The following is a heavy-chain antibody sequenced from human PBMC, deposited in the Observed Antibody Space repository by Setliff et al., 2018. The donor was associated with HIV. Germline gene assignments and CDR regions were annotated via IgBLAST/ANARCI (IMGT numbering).Heavy chain of an antibody. V-gene: IGHV4-4*02. J-gene: IGHJ6*03. CDR2: ISESGST. CDR3: ARGRVDIVVTDYLDV. D-gene: IGHD5-12*01. Sequence: SETLSLTCVVSGASISTGKLWTWVRQAPGKRPRWIGEISESGSTNYNPSLKSRVTTSVDTSKNQFSLKLSSVTAADTAVYYCARGRVDIVVTDYLDVWGKGTTVTVSS. CDR1: GASISTGKL.